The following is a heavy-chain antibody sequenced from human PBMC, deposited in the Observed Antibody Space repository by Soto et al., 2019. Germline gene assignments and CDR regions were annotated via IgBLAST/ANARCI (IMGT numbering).Heavy chain of an antibody. CDR1: GYTFTGHY. D-gene: IGHD5-12*01. J-gene: IGHJ4*02. CDR2: IGPESGAT. CDR3: GRGRSGQIVVFY. V-gene: IGHV1-2*02. Sequence: ASVKVSCKASGYTFTGHYIHWVRQAPEQGPEWMGEIGPESGATRYAQKFQGRVTMTMDMSITTVYMELSNLSPDDTAVYYCGRGRSGQIVVFYWAQGAPVTVSS.